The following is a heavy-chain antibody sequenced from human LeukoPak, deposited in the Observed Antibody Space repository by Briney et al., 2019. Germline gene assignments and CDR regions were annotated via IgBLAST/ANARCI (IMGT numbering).Heavy chain of an antibody. CDR2: ISSSSSYI. D-gene: IGHD3-22*01. CDR1: GFTFSSYA. V-gene: IGHV3-21*01. Sequence: GGSLRLSCAASGFTFSSYAMSWVRQAPGKGLEWVSSISSSSSYIYYADSVKGRFTISRDNAKNSLYLQMNSLGAEDTAVYYCARRYYDSSGYYWGFDYWGQGTLVTVSS. J-gene: IGHJ4*02. CDR3: ARRYYDSSGYYWGFDY.